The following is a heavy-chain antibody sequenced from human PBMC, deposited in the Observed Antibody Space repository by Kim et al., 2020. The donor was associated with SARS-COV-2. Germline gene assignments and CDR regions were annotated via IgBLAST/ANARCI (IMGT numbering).Heavy chain of an antibody. CDR3: ARERDYGGNSADFYY. V-gene: IGHV6-1*01. Sequence: SQTLSLTCAISGDSVSSNSAAWNWIRQSPSRGLEWLGRTYYRSKWSNDYAVSVRSRITINPDTSKNQFSLQLNSVTPEDTAVYYCARERDYGGNSADFYYWGQGTLVTVSS. J-gene: IGHJ4*02. D-gene: IGHD4-17*01. CDR2: TYYRSKWSN. CDR1: GDSVSSNSAA.